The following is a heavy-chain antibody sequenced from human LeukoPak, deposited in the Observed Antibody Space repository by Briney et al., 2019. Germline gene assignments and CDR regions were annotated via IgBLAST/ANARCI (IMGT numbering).Heavy chain of an antibody. Sequence: AGGSLRLSCAASGFTFSSYAMSWIRQPPGKGLEWIGYIYYSGSTNYNPSLKSRVTISVDTSKNQFSLKLSSVTAADTAVYYCARGHYYYGMDVWGQGTTVTVSS. V-gene: IGHV4-59*01. CDR1: GFTFSSYA. CDR3: ARGHYYYGMDV. J-gene: IGHJ6*02. CDR2: IYYSGST.